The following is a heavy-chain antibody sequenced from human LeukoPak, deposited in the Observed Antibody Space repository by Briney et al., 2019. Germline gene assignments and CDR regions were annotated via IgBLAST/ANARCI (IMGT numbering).Heavy chain of an antibody. J-gene: IGHJ4*02. CDR1: GFTFSSYA. CDR3: AKDSTVLRFLEWANYFDY. V-gene: IGHV3-23*01. D-gene: IGHD3-3*01. CDR2: ISGSGGST. Sequence: PGRSLRLSCAASGFTFSSYAMHWVRQAPGKGLEWVSAISGSGGSTYYADSVKGRFTISRDNSKNTLYLQMNSLRAEDTAVYYCAKDSTVLRFLEWANYFDYWGQGTLVTVSS.